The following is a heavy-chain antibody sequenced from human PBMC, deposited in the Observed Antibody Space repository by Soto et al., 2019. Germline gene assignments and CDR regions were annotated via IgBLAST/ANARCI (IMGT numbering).Heavy chain of an antibody. CDR3: ARVGDCSSTSCRYYYYYGMDV. D-gene: IGHD2-2*01. J-gene: IGHJ6*02. CDR2: ISAYNGNT. Sequence: ASVKVSCKASGYTFTNYGISWVRQAPGQGLEWMGWISAYNGNTNYAQKLQGRVTMTTDTSTSTAYMELRSLGSDDTAVYYCARVGDCSSTSCRYYYYYGMDVWGQGTTVTVSS. V-gene: IGHV1-18*01. CDR1: GYTFTNYG.